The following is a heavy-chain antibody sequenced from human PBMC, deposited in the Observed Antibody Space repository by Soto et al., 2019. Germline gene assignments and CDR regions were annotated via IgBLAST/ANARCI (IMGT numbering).Heavy chain of an antibody. J-gene: IGHJ3*02. CDR2: INHSGST. CDR1: GASVRSPSYY. CDR3: ARGHGPWELLTRGAFDI. Sequence: SETLSLTCSVSGASVRSPSYYWSWIRQPPGKGLEWIGEINHSGSTNYNPSLKSRVTISVDTSKNQFSLKLSSVTAADTAVYYCARGHGPWELLTRGAFDIWGQGTMVTVSS. D-gene: IGHD1-26*01. V-gene: IGHV4-61*01.